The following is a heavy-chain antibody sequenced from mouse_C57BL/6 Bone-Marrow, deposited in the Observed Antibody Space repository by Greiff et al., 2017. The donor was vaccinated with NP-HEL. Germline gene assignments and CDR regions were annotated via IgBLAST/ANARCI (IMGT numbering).Heavy chain of an antibody. CDR2: INPNNGGT. CDR1: GYTFTDYN. V-gene: IGHV1-18*01. J-gene: IGHJ3*01. D-gene: IGHD2-4*01. Sequence: VQLQQSGPELVKPGASVKIPCKASGYTFTDYNMDWVKQSHGKSLEWIGDINPNNGGTIYNQKFKGKATLTVDKSSSTAYMELRSLTSEDTAVYYCARSDYGGGFAYWGQGTLVTVSA. CDR3: ARSDYGGGFAY.